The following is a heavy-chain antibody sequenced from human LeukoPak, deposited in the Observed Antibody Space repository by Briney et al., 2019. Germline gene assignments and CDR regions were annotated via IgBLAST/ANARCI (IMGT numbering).Heavy chain of an antibody. J-gene: IGHJ5*02. CDR1: GFTFSSYE. CDR3: ARDPPYYYDSSATTFDP. V-gene: IGHV3-48*03. Sequence: GGSLRLSCAASGFTFSSYEMNWVRQAPGKGLEWVSYISSSGSTIYYADSVKGRFTISRDNVKNSLYLQMNSLRADDTAVYYCARDPPYYYDSSATTFDPWGQGTPVTVSS. D-gene: IGHD3-22*01. CDR2: ISSSGSTI.